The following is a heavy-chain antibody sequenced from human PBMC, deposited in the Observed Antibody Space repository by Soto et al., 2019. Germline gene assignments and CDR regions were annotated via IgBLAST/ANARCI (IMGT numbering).Heavy chain of an antibody. CDR1: VFIFSSDW. V-gene: IGHV3-74*01. CDR3: VRGNMIRGIMIRAYNWLDP. Sequence: EVQLVECGGSLVQPGGSLRLSCAASVFIFSSDWMHWVGQAPAKGLVWVSRIKSDGTRTTYADFVKGRFTISRDNAKNMLYFEMNRLRAEDTAVYFCVRGNMIRGIMIRAYNWLDPWCQGTLVTVSS. J-gene: IGHJ5*02. CDR2: IKSDGTRT. D-gene: IGHD3-10*01.